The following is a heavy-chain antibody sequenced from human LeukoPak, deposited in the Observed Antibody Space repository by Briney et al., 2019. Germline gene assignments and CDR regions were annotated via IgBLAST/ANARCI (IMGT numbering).Heavy chain of an antibody. Sequence: GGSLRLSCAASGFTFSSYAMSWVRQAPGKGLEWVSTIIGSGDTTYSADSVKGRFTISRDNSKNTLYLQMNSLRAEDTAVYYCAKGTLNSLIRGLWSESRLVYFDYWGQGTLVTVSS. J-gene: IGHJ4*02. D-gene: IGHD5-18*01. V-gene: IGHV3-23*01. CDR2: IIGSGDTT. CDR3: AKGTLNSLIRGLWSESRLVYFDY. CDR1: GFTFSSYA.